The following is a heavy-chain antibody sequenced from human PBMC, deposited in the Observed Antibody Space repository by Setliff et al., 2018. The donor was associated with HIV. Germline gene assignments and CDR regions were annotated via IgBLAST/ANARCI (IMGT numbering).Heavy chain of an antibody. CDR3: AREYQVGTEGPRLANYFDF. V-gene: IGHV1-18*01. CDR2: ISTYSDET. Sequence: ASVKVSCKPSGYTFTTYGLSWVRQAPGQGLEWMGWISTYSDETSSSQNLQGRLTMTTDTSTGTAYMELRSLRSDDTAVYYCAREYQVGTEGPRLANYFDFWGQGTLVTVSS. J-gene: IGHJ4*02. D-gene: IGHD2-2*01. CDR1: GYTFTTYG.